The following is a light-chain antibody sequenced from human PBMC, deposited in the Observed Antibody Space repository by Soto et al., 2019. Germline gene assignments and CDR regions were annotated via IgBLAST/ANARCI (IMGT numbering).Light chain of an antibody. Sequence: SYELTQPPSVSVSPGQTASITCYGDKLGDKYACWYQQKPGQSPVLVIYQDSKRPSGIPERFSGSNSGNTATLTISGTQAMDEADYYCQAWDSSTGDVVFGGGTKLTVL. CDR3: QAWDSSTGDVV. J-gene: IGLJ2*01. CDR1: KLGDKY. V-gene: IGLV3-1*01. CDR2: QDS.